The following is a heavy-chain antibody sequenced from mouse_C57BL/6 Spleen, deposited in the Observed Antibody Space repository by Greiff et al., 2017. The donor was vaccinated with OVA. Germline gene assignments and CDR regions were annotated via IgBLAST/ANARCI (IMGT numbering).Heavy chain of an antibody. CDR2: IDPETGGT. CDR1: GYTFTDYE. V-gene: IGHV1-15*01. Sequence: QVQLQQSGAELVRPGASVTLSCKASGYTFTDYEMHWVKQTPVHGLEWIGAIDPETGGTAYNQKFKGKAILTADKSSSTAYMELRSLTSEDSAVYYCTATGAAWFAYWGKGTLVTVSA. D-gene: IGHD4-1*02. CDR3: TATGAAWFAY. J-gene: IGHJ3*01.